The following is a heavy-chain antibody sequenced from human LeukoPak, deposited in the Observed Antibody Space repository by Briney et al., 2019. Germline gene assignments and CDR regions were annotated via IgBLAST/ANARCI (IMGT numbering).Heavy chain of an antibody. CDR1: GGSISSYY. V-gene: IGHV4-59*01. CDR3: AREGLNMVRGVIPKEAWGWFDP. CDR2: IYYSGST. D-gene: IGHD3-10*01. Sequence: SETLSLTCTVFGGSISSYYWSWIRQPPGKGLEWIGYIYYSGSTNYNPSLKSRVTISVDTSKNQFSLKLSSVTAADTAVYYCAREGLNMVRGVIPKEAWGWFDPWGQGTLVTVSS. J-gene: IGHJ5*02.